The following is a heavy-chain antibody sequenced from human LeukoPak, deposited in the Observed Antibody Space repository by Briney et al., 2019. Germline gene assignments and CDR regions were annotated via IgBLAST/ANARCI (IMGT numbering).Heavy chain of an antibody. J-gene: IGHJ5*02. D-gene: IGHD3-22*01. CDR3: ARHPRVYYYDSSGYMA. CDR1: GFTFSSYE. Sequence: PGGSLRLSCAAYGFTFSSYEMNWVRQAPGKGLEWVSYISSSGSIIYYADSGRGRFTISRDNAKNSLYLQMNSLRAEDTAVYYCARHPRVYYYDSSGYMAWGQGTLVTVSS. CDR2: ISSSGSII. V-gene: IGHV3-48*03.